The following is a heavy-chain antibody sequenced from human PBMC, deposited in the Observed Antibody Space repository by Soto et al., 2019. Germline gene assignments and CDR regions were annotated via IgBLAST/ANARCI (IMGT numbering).Heavy chain of an antibody. CDR2: ISYDGSNK. J-gene: IGHJ6*02. CDR1: GFTFISYA. CDR3: ARDRLDDSNTYYYNYGMEG. D-gene: IGHD3-22*01. Sequence: GGSLRLSCAASGFTFISYAMYWVRQAPGKGLEWVAVISYDGSNKNYADSVKGRFSISRDNSKNTLHLQMNSLRAEDTAVYYCARDRLDDSNTYYYNYGMEGWGQGTTVTVSS. V-gene: IGHV3-30-3*01.